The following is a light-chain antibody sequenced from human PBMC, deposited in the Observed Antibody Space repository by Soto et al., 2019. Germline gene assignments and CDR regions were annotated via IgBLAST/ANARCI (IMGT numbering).Light chain of an antibody. J-gene: IGKJ5*01. CDR1: QSVGSY. CDR3: QQRSNWS. Sequence: EIVLTQSPAILSLSLGERATLSCRASQSVGSYLAWYQQKPGQAPRLLIYDASNRATDIPARFSGSGSGTDFTLTISSLEPEDFAVYYCQQRSNWSFGQGTRLEIK. CDR2: DAS. V-gene: IGKV3-11*01.